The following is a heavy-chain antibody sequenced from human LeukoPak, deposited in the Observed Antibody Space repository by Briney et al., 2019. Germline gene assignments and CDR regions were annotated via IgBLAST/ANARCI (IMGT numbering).Heavy chain of an antibody. CDR1: GFTFSSYS. CDR2: ISSSSSTI. CDR3: ARGQWLGFTIPLGVFDY. V-gene: IGHV3-48*01. J-gene: IGHJ4*02. Sequence: PGGSLRLSCAASGFTFSSYSMNWVRQAPGKGLEWVSYISSSSSTIYYADSVKGRFTISRDNAKNSLCLQMNSLRAEDTAVYYCARGQWLGFTIPLGVFDYWGQGTLVTVSS. D-gene: IGHD3-10*01.